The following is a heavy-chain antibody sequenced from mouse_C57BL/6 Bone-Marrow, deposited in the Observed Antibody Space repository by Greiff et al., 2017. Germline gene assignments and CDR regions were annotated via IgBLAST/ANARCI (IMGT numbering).Heavy chain of an antibody. CDR3: ARSPTQGAIDY. V-gene: IGHV5-17*01. CDR2: ISRGSSTI. Sequence: DVMLVQSGAGLVKPGGSLKLSCAASGFTFSDYGMHWVRQAPEQGLEWVAYISRGSSTIYYADTVKGRFTITRDNATSTRFLQLTSLRSEDTAMYYCARSPTQGAIDYWGRGTSVTVSA. D-gene: IGHD2-10*01. J-gene: IGHJ4*01. CDR1: GFTFSDYG.